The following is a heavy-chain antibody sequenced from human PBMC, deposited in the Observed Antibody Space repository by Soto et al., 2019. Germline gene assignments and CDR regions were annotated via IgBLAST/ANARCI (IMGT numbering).Heavy chain of an antibody. Sequence: SMSLTSLVYGRSIGSVYYCWSRIRQPPVKRMEWIGNNYYSGNANYNPSLESRLIISIDTSKSQISLKVGSVTAADAAVYYCACSSQYDMDVWGQGTTVTVSS. CDR2: NYYSGNA. CDR1: GRSIGSVYYC. CDR3: ACSSQYDMDV. V-gene: IGHV4-30-4*08. J-gene: IGHJ6*02. D-gene: IGHD3-10*02.